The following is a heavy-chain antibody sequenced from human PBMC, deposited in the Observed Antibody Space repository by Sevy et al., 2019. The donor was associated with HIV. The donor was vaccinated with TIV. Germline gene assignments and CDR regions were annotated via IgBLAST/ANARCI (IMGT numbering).Heavy chain of an antibody. D-gene: IGHD2-8*01. Sequence: GALRLSCAASGFTFSSDWMHWVRQVPGEGLEWVSRVNSDGAWTDYADSVKGRFTISRDSVKNTLFLQMSSLRADDTAVYYCTRGTNGVHGYWGQGTLVTVSS. J-gene: IGHJ4*02. CDR2: VNSDGAWT. CDR3: TRGTNGVHGY. V-gene: IGHV3-74*01. CDR1: GFTFSSDW.